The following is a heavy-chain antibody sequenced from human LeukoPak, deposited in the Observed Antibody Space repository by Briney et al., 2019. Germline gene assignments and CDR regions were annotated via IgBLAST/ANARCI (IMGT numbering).Heavy chain of an antibody. Sequence: GGSLSLSCAASGFTFSSYAMHWVRQAPGRGLEWVAVISYDGSNKYYADSVKGRFTISRDNSKNTLYLQMNSLRAEDTAVYYCARDSRIAARPSGDYWGQGTLVTVSS. CDR2: ISYDGSNK. J-gene: IGHJ4*02. CDR3: ARDSRIAARPSGDY. V-gene: IGHV3-30-3*01. CDR1: GFTFSSYA. D-gene: IGHD6-6*01.